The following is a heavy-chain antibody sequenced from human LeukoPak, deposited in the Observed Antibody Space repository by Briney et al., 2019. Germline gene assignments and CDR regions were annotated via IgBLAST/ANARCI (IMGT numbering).Heavy chain of an antibody. CDR2: INPNNGGT. CDR1: GCTFTGYY. V-gene: IGHV1-2*02. D-gene: IGHD2-8*02. CDR3: ARVDGGEWYYFDY. J-gene: IGHJ4*02. Sequence: GASVKVSCKTSGCTFTGYYMHWVRQAPGQGLEWMGWINPNNGGTNYAQKFQGRVTMTLDTSISTGYMELSSLRSDDTAIYFCARVDGGEWYYFDYWGQGTLVTVFS.